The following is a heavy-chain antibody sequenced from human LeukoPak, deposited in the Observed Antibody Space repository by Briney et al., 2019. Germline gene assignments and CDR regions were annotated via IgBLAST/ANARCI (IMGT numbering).Heavy chain of an antibody. V-gene: IGHV3-23*01. D-gene: IGHD3-22*01. J-gene: IGHJ4*02. CDR3: AKEGNSGYYYFDY. CDR1: GFIFSSYA. CDR2: ISGSDGST. Sequence: GGSLRLSCAASGFIFSSYAMSWVRQAPGEGLEWVSTISGSDGSTYYADSVKGRFTISRDTSKNTLYLQMDGLRAEETAVYFCAKEGNSGYYYFDYWGQGTLVTVSS.